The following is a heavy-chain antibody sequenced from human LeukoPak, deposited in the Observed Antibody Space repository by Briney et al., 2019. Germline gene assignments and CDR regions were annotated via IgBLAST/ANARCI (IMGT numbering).Heavy chain of an antibody. Sequence: PSETLSLTCTVSGGSISSYYWSWIRQPPGKGLEWIGYIYYSGSTNYNPSLKSRVTISVDTSKNQFSLKLSSVTAADTAVYYCASGILYSSGWDPHGPLDYWGQGTLVTVSS. V-gene: IGHV4-59*01. CDR2: IYYSGST. CDR1: GGSISSYY. J-gene: IGHJ4*02. D-gene: IGHD6-19*01. CDR3: ASGILYSSGWDPHGPLDY.